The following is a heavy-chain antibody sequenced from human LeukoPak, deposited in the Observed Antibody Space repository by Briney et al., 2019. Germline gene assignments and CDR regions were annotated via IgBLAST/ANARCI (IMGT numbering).Heavy chain of an antibody. CDR3: AKVFVTALTTSAFDV. V-gene: IGHV3-23*01. Sequence: GGSLRLSCAASGFTFNSYAMNWVRQAPGKGLEWVSAISGSGGSTYYTDSVKGRFTISRDNSKNTLYLQMNSLRAEDTAVYYCAKVFVTALTTSAFDVWGQGTMVTVSS. J-gene: IGHJ3*01. CDR1: GFTFNSYA. CDR2: ISGSGGST. D-gene: IGHD4-4*01.